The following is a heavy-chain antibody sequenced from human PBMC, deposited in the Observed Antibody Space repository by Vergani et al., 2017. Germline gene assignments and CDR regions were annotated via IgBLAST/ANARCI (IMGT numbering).Heavy chain of an antibody. CDR1: GFTVSSNY. CDR3: ARECIAYLDY. Sequence: EVQLVESGGGLVKPGGSLRLSCAASGFTVSSNYMSWVRQAPGKGLEWVSVIYSGGSTYYADSVKGRFTISRANSKNTLYLQINSLRADDTALYLCARECIAYLDYWGPGTLVTVSS. V-gene: IGHV3-66*01. CDR2: IYSGGST. J-gene: IGHJ4*02. D-gene: IGHD2-8*01.